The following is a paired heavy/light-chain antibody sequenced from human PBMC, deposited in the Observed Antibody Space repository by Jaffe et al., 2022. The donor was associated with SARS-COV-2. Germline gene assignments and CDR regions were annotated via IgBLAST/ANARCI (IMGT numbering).Light chain of an antibody. CDR2: DVD. Sequence: QSALTQPASVSGSPGQSIAISCTGTSSDVGGYNYVSWYQHHPGKAPKLMIYDVDNRPSGVPDRFSGSKSGNTASLAISGLQAEDEADYYCSSYTSSSTRVFGGGTKLTVL. V-gene: IGLV2-14*01. J-gene: IGLJ3*02. CDR3: SSYTSSSTRV. CDR1: SSDVGGYNY.
Heavy chain of an antibody. Sequence: QVHLVESGGGVVQPGRSLRLSCAASGFTFSRYAMHWVRQAPGKGLEWVAVIAYDGSNKYYADSVKGRFSISRDNFRNTLYLQMNSLRPEDTAVYFCAREDYGRFHFDYWGQGTLVSVSS. CDR1: GFTFSRYA. D-gene: IGHD3-10*02. CDR2: IAYDGSNK. CDR3: AREDYGRFHFDY. J-gene: IGHJ4*02. V-gene: IGHV3-30-3*01.